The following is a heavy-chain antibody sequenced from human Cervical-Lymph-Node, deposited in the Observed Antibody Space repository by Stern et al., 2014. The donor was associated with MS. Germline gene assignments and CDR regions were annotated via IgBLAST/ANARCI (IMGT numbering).Heavy chain of an antibody. D-gene: IGHD3-22*01. J-gene: IGHJ4*02. CDR1: GFTFSSYG. CDR2: ISYDGSNK. Sequence: VQLVESGGGVVQPGRSLRLSCAASGFTFSSYGMHWVRQAPGKGLEWVAVISYDGSNKYYADSVKGRFTISRDNSKNTLYLQMNSLRAEDTAVYYCAKALNLADYYDSSGGYWGQGTLVTVSS. CDR3: AKALNLADYYDSSGGY. V-gene: IGHV3-30*18.